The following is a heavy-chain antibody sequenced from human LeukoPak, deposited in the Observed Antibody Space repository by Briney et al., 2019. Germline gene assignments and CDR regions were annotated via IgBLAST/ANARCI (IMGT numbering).Heavy chain of an antibody. CDR1: NYTFSNYG. CDR2: IGAYSGNS. Sequence: ASVTVSCKPSNYTFSNYGITWVRHAPGQGLEWMGWIGAYSGNSEFAQKFQGRVTMTTDASSGTAYMELTNLTPDDTAVYFCARDSSAFYGSEYFQHWGQGTLVTVSS. CDR3: ARDSSAFYGSEYFQH. D-gene: IGHD2/OR15-2a*01. V-gene: IGHV1-18*01. J-gene: IGHJ1*01.